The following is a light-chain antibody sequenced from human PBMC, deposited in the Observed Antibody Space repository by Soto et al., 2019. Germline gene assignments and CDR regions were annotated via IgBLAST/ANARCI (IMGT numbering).Light chain of an antibody. CDR2: AVS. V-gene: IGKV3-20*01. CDR1: QSVSSN. CDR3: QEHASI. Sequence: TLTVSAGEIATLSCRASQSVSSNLAWYQQKPGQAPRLLIYAVSTRATGIPDRFSGSGSGTDFTLTISRLEPEDFAVYYCQEHASIFGQGTRLEI. J-gene: IGKJ5*01.